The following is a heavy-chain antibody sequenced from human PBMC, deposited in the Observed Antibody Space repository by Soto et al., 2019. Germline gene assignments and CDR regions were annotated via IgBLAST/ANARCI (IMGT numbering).Heavy chain of an antibody. J-gene: IGHJ4*02. Sequence: GGSLRLSCAASGFTFSSYWMHWVRQAPGKGLVWVSRINSDGSSTSYADSVKGRFTISRDNAKNTLYLQMNSLRAEDTAVYYWAGDHYDFWSGYSVYWGQGTLVTVSS. D-gene: IGHD3-3*01. V-gene: IGHV3-74*01. CDR2: INSDGSST. CDR1: GFTFSSYW. CDR3: AGDHYDFWSGYSVY.